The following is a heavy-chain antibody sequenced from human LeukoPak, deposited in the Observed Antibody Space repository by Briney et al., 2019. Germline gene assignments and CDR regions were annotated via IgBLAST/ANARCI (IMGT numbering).Heavy chain of an antibody. V-gene: IGHV1-69*06. Sequence: SVKVSCKASGVTFSSYAISGVRQAPGQGLEWMGRIIPIFGTANYAQKLQGRVTITEDNSTSTAYMELSRLRSEDTAVYYCARDQPLIVPAASNLFDYWGQGTLVTVSS. J-gene: IGHJ4*02. CDR1: GVTFSSYA. CDR2: IIPIFGTA. D-gene: IGHD2-2*01. CDR3: ARDQPLIVPAASNLFDY.